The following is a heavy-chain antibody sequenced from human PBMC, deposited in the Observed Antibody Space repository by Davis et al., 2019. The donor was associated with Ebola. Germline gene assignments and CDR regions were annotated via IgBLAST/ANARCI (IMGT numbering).Heavy chain of an antibody. D-gene: IGHD2-15*01. CDR1: GGSSSGYY. J-gene: IGHJ5*02. Sequence: SETLSLTCAVYGGSSSGYYWSWIRQLPGKGLEWIGEINHIGSTNYNQSPKSRVTISVDTSKNQFSLKPSSVTAADTAVYYCARGGEGYCSGGRGYAYRKTNWFDPWGQGTLVTVSS. V-gene: IGHV4-34*01. CDR3: ARGGEGYCSGGRGYAYRKTNWFDP. CDR2: INHIGST.